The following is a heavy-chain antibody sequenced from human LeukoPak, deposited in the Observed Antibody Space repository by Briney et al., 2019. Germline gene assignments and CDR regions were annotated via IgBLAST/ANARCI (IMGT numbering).Heavy chain of an antibody. CDR1: GYTFTGYY. D-gene: IGHD6-13*01. V-gene: IGHV1-2*04. CDR2: INPNSGGT. Sequence: ASVKVSCKASGYTFTGYYMHWVRQAPGQGLEWMGWINPNSGGTNYAQKFQGWVTMTRDTSISTAYMELSRLRSDDTAVYYCAREGSSSWYYFDYWGQGTLVTVSS. CDR3: AREGSSSWYYFDY. J-gene: IGHJ4*02.